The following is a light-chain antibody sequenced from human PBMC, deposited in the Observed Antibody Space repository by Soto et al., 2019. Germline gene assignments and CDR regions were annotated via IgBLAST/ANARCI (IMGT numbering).Light chain of an antibody. V-gene: IGLV2-23*02. CDR3: CSFTSSKTHV. CDR2: EVT. J-gene: IGLJ1*01. Sequence: QSVLTQPASVSGSPGQSITISCTGTSSDFGNYNLVSWYQQHPGKVPKLILFEVTKRPSGVSGRFSGSKSGNTASLTISGLQAEDEADYYCCSFTSSKTHVFGTGTKVTVL. CDR1: SSDFGNYNL.